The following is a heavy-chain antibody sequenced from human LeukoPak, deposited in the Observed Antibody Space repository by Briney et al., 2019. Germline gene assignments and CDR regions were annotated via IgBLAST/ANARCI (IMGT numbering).Heavy chain of an antibody. D-gene: IGHD3-3*01. V-gene: IGHV3-30-3*01. Sequence: GGSLRLSCAASGFSFSSYAMHWVRQAPGKGLEWVAVISHDANNKYYADSVKGRFTISRDNSKNTLYLQMNSLRAEDTAMYYCARDQGWDDFWKGFDYWGQGTLVTVSS. CDR1: GFSFSSYA. J-gene: IGHJ4*02. CDR3: ARDQGWDDFWKGFDY. CDR2: ISHDANNK.